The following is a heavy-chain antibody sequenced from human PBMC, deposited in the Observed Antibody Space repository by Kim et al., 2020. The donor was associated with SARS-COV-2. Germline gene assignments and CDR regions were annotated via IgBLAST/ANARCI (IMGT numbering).Heavy chain of an antibody. CDR1: GFTFSRYW. CDR2: IKQDGSEK. V-gene: IGHV3-7*03. D-gene: IGHD2-2*01. Sequence: GGSLRLSCAASGFTFSRYWMSWVRQAPGKGLEWVANIKQDGSEKYYADSVKGRFTISRDNAKKSLYLQMNSLRAEDTAVYHCARDENSASPSTDWGQGTMVTVSS. J-gene: IGHJ3*01. CDR3: ARDENSASPSTD.